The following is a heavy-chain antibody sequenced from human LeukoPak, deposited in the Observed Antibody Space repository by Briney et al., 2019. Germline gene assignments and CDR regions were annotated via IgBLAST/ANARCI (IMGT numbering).Heavy chain of an antibody. Sequence: PRGSLRLSCAASGFSFSNHWMHWVRQVPGKGLVWVSRINSDGSSTTYADSVKGRFTISRDNAKNTLYLQMNSLRDEDTAVYYCTRDVSQSSSWYGEFDYWGQGTQVTVSS. CDR2: INSDGSST. CDR3: TRDVSQSSSWYGEFDY. V-gene: IGHV3-74*03. CDR1: GFSFSNHW. J-gene: IGHJ4*02. D-gene: IGHD6-13*01.